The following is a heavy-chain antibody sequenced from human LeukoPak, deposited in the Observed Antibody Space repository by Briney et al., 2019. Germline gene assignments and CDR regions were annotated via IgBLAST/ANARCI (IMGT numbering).Heavy chain of an antibody. CDR2: SIPIFGTA. CDR1: GGTFSSYA. CDR3: ARDGGGKHSGSSLGYYYYMDV. D-gene: IGHD1-26*01. Sequence: GASVKVSCKACGGTFSSYAISWVRQAPGQGLEWMGGSIPIFGTANYAQKFQGRVTITADESTSTAYMELSSLRSEDTAVYYCARDGGGKHSGSSLGYYYYMDVWGKGTTATVSS. V-gene: IGHV1-69*13. J-gene: IGHJ6*03.